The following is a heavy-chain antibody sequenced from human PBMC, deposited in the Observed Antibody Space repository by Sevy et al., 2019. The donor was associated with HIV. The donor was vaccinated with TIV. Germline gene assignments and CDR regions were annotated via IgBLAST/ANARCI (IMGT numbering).Heavy chain of an antibody. V-gene: IGHV1-46*01. J-gene: IGHJ6*02. Sequence: ASVKVSCKTSGYTFSTYYMYWVRQAPGQGLEWIGIFDPTGGSRSYAQRFQGRLTMTGDTSTSTAYMGLSSLTSEDTAVYYCARDRDVSGNYLEYFYYAMDVWGQGTTVTVSS. D-gene: IGHD1-26*01. CDR2: FDPTGGSR. CDR3: ARDRDVSGNYLEYFYYAMDV. CDR1: GYTFSTYY.